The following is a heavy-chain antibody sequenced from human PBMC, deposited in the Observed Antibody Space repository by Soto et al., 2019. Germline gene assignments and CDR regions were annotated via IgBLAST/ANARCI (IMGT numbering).Heavy chain of an antibody. CDR2: IYYSGST. J-gene: IGHJ5*02. CDR3: ARDNLRYYDSGGYENWFDP. Sequence: SETLSLTCTVSGGSISSYYWSWIRQPPGKGLEWIGYIYYSGSTNYNPSLKSRVTISVDTSKNQFSLKLSSVTAADTAVYYCARDNLRYYDSGGYENWFDPWGQGTLVTVPQ. D-gene: IGHD3-22*01. V-gene: IGHV4-59*01. CDR1: GGSISSYY.